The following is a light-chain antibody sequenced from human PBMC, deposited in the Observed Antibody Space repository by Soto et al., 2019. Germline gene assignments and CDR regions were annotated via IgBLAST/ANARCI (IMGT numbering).Light chain of an antibody. J-gene: IGKJ5*01. V-gene: IGKV3-11*01. CDR2: DAS. CDR3: QQRSAGVT. CDR1: QSISNY. Sequence: EIVLTQSPATLSLSSGERATLSCRASQSISNYLAWYQHKPGQAPRLLIYDASNRATATPPRFSGSGSGTDFTLTISSLEPEDFAVYYCQQRSAGVTFGQGTRLEIK.